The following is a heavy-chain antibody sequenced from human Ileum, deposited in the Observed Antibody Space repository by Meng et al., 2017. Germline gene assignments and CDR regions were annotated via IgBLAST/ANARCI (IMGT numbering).Heavy chain of an antibody. Sequence: EEPRVEAGEGLVKRGSSQVTPCHLCGFSFSRYGMCWVRQAPGKGLELGAVIRSSDGSTYYADSLKGRFTTSEDNAKRLLYLEMTRMRAEDAAVYYCARDWGWVVWDYWGQGTLVTVSS. CDR3: ARDWGWVVWDY. D-gene: IGHD3-16*01. CDR1: GFSFSRYG. CDR2: IRSSDGST. J-gene: IGHJ4*02. V-gene: IGHV3-23*04.